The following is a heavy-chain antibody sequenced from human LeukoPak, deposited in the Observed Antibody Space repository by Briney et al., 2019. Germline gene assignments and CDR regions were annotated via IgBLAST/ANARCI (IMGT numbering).Heavy chain of an antibody. CDR3: VRDPVGNYGSGTYPPS. J-gene: IGHJ4*02. D-gene: IGHD3-10*01. V-gene: IGHV3-7*01. CDR2: IKQDGSEK. CDR1: GFTFSSYA. Sequence: GGSLRLSCAASGFTFSSYAMSWVRQAPGKGLEWVANIKQDGSEKYYVDSVKGRFTISRDNAKNSVYLQMNSLRAEDTAVYYCVRDPVGNYGSGTYPPSWGQGTLVTVSS.